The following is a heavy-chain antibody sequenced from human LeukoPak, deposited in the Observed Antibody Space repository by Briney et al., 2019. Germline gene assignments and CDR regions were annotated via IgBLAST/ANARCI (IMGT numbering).Heavy chain of an antibody. CDR1: GYTFTGYY. CDR3: ARHSNRRDYYDSSGYLGY. Sequence: GASVKVSCKASGYTFTGYYMQWVRQAPGQGLEWMGWTNPNSGGTNYAQKFQGRVTMTRDTSISTAYMELSRLRSDDTAVYYCARHSNRRDYYDSSGYLGYWGQGTLVTVSS. CDR2: TNPNSGGT. J-gene: IGHJ4*02. D-gene: IGHD3-22*01. V-gene: IGHV1-2*02.